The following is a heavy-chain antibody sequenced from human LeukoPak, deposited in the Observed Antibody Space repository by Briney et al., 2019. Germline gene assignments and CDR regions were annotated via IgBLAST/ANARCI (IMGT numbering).Heavy chain of an antibody. CDR3: AREGDYYDSSGYSYYFDY. J-gene: IGHJ4*02. Sequence: ASVKVSCKASGYTFTGYYMHWVRQAPGQGLEWMGRINPNSGGTNYAQKFQGRVTMTRDTYISTAYMELCRLRSDDTAVYYCAREGDYYDSSGYSYYFDYWGQGTLVTVSS. CDR1: GYTFTGYY. CDR2: INPNSGGT. D-gene: IGHD3-22*01. V-gene: IGHV1-2*06.